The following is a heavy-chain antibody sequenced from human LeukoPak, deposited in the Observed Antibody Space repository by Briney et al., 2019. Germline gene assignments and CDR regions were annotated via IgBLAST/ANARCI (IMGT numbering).Heavy chain of an antibody. CDR2: INGDGRSA. V-gene: IGHV3-74*01. D-gene: IGHD1-26*01. CDR1: EFTFSTYW. Sequence: GGSLRLSCVASEFTFSTYWMHWVRQAPGKGLEWVSRINGDGRSASYADSVQGRFTISRDNALGTVYLQMNTLTVEDTAVYYCARDHALRVGGLDVWGPGTTVTVSS. J-gene: IGHJ6*01. CDR3: ARDHALRVGGLDV.